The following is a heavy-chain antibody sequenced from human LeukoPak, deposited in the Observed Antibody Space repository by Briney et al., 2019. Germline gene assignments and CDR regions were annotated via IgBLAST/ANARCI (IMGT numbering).Heavy chain of an antibody. CDR1: GLTFSNYG. CDR2: IWYDGSHK. J-gene: IGHJ2*01. V-gene: IGHV3-33*06. Sequence: GGSLRLSCAASGLTFSNYGMHWVRQAPGKGLEWVADIWYDGSHKYYADSVKGRFTISRDNFKNTLYLQMNSLRAEDTAVYYCAKVSSGWHGCFDLWGRGTLVTVSS. D-gene: IGHD6-19*01. CDR3: AKVSSGWHGCFDL.